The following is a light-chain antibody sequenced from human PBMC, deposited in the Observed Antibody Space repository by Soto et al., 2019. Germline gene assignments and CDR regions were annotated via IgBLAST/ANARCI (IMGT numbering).Light chain of an antibody. CDR2: GTR. V-gene: IGLV1-40*01. Sequence: QSVLTQPPSVSGAPGQRVTISCTGNNSNLGAGYDVHWYQQLPGAAPKLVIFGTRNRPSGVPERFSGSKSGTSASLAVTGLQAEDEADYYCQAYDYSLTAFVFGGGTKLTVL. CDR3: QAYDYSLTAFV. J-gene: IGLJ3*02. CDR1: NSNLGAGYD.